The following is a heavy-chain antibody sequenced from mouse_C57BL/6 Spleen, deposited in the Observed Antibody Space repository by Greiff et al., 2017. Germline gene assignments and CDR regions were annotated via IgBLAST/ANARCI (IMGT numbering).Heavy chain of an antibody. V-gene: IGHV1-53*01. CDR1: GYTFTSYW. D-gene: IGHD4-1*01. Sequence: QVQLQQPGTELVKPGASVKLSCKASGYTFTSYWMHWVKQRPGQGLEWIGNINPSNGGTNYNEKFKSKATLPVDKSSSTAYMQLSSLTSEDSAVYYCARDEVGRYYAMDYWGQGTSVTVSS. J-gene: IGHJ4*01. CDR3: ARDEVGRYYAMDY. CDR2: INPSNGGT.